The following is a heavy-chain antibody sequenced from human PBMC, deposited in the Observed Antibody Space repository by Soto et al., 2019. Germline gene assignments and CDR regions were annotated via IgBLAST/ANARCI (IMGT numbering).Heavy chain of an antibody. V-gene: IGHV4-4*02. CDR3: ARHVPVPGTRTFDY. J-gene: IGHJ4*02. Sequence: QVQLQESGPGLVKPSGTLSLTCAVSGGSVSSGNWWSWVRQPPGKGLEWIGKTYHSGTTNYNPSPMNRVPISLAHSKTRISLNLRSLTAPDTALSSSARHVPVPGTRTFDYWGQATLFPVSS. CDR2: TYHSGTT. CDR1: GGSVSSGNW. D-gene: IGHD6-19*01.